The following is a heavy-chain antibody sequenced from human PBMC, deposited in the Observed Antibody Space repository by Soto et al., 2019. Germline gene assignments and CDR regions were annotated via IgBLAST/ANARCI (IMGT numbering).Heavy chain of an antibody. D-gene: IGHD6-19*01. J-gene: IGHJ3*02. CDR1: GGSISSRGYY. CDR3: ARDMPETNIAVAGTSYSGAFDI. CDR2: IYYSGST. Sequence: SETLSLTCTVSGGSISSRGYYWSWIRQPPGKGLEWIGYIYYSGSTNYNPSLKSRVTISVDTSKNQFSLKLSSVTAADTAVYYCARDMPETNIAVAGTSYSGAFDIWGQGTMVTVSS. V-gene: IGHV4-61*08.